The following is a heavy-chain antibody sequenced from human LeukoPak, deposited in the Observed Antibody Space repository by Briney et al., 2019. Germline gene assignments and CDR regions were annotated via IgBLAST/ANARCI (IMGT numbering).Heavy chain of an antibody. Sequence: SETLSLTCAVYGGSFSSYYWSWIRQPPGKGLEWIGYIYYSGRTNYNPSLKSRVTISVDTSKKQFSLKLSSVTAADTAVYYCARFWDSRDWYFDLWGRGALVTVSS. CDR2: IYYSGRT. D-gene: IGHD1-26*01. J-gene: IGHJ2*01. CDR1: GGSFSSYY. CDR3: ARFWDSRDWYFDL. V-gene: IGHV4-59*01.